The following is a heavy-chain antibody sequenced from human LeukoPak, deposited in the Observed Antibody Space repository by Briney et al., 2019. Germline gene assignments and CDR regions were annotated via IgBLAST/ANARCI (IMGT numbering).Heavy chain of an antibody. CDR1: RFSFNPDT. V-gene: IGHV3-21*01. Sequence: PGGSLRLSCAVSRFSFNPDTMNWVRQAPGKGLEWLSSISSSGQSKYYADPVRGRFIISRDNAKRLLELQMNSLRAEDTAVYYCVRGDRRDLWGQGTLVTVSS. D-gene: IGHD5-24*01. J-gene: IGHJ4*02. CDR2: ISSSGQSK. CDR3: VRGDRRDL.